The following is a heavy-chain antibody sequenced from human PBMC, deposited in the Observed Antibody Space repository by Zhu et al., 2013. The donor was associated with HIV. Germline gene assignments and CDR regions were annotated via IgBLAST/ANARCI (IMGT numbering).Heavy chain of an antibody. CDR1: GYTFTGYY. J-gene: IGHJ3*02. D-gene: IGHD1-26*01. Sequence: QVQLVQSGAEVKKPGASVKVSCKASGYTFTGYYIHWVRQAPGQGLEWMGWINPNSDGTKSAQKFQGRVTMTRDTSINTAYMELSRLRSDDTAMFYCARGRGSGRDASDIWGHGNNGHRLF. V-gene: IGHV1-2*02. CDR2: INPNSDGT. CDR3: ARGRGSGRDASDI.